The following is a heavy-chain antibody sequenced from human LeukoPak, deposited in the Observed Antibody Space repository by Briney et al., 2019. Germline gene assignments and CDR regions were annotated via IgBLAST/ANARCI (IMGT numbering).Heavy chain of an antibody. CDR2: ISYDGSNK. J-gene: IGHJ3*02. Sequence: GGSLRLSCAASGFTFSSYAMHWVRQAPGKGLEWVAVISYDGSNKYYADSVKGRFTISRDNSKNTLYLQMNSLRAEDTAVYYCARDRVLWAAARFAFDIWGQGTMVTVSS. D-gene: IGHD6-13*01. V-gene: IGHV3-30*04. CDR3: ARDRVLWAAARFAFDI. CDR1: GFTFSSYA.